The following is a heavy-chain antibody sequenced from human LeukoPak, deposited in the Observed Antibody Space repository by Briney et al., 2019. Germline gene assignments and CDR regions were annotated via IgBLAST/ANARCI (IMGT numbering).Heavy chain of an antibody. CDR2: IYSSGSA. V-gene: IGHV4-39*07. J-gene: IGHJ4*02. Sequence: ETLSLTCAVSGGSVNSGAYYWSWIRQPPGKGLEWIGNIYSSGSAYYNPSLKSRVTMSVDTSKNQFSLELSSVTAADTAVYYCARKPIVNSAWYYFDYWGQGTLVTVSS. D-gene: IGHD3-22*01. CDR1: GGSVNSGAYY. CDR3: ARKPIVNSAWYYFDY.